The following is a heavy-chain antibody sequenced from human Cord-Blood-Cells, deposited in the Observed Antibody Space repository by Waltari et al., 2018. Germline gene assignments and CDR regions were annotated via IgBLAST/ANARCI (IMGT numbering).Heavy chain of an antibody. D-gene: IGHD2-2*01. CDR1: GGSISSSSYY. CDR2: IYYSGST. Sequence: QLQLQESGPGLVKPSETLSLTCTVSGGSISSSSYYWGWIRQPPGKGLGWIGGIYYSGSTYYNPSLKSRVTISVDTSKNQFSLKLSSVTAADTAVYYCARPYCSSTSCYDAFDIWGQGTMVTVSS. J-gene: IGHJ3*02. CDR3: ARPYCSSTSCYDAFDI. V-gene: IGHV4-39*01.